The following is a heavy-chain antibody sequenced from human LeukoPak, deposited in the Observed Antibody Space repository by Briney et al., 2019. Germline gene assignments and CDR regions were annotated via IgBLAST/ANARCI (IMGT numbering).Heavy chain of an antibody. V-gene: IGHV1-2*02. CDR1: GYTFTGYY. Sequence: VKVSCKASGYTFTGYYMHWVRQAPGQGLEWMGWINPNSGGTNYAQKFQGRVTMTRDTSISTAYMELSRLRSDDTAVYYCARELYPYSGSYFWAHDAFDIWGQGTMVTVSS. J-gene: IGHJ3*02. CDR3: ARELYPYSGSYFWAHDAFDI. CDR2: INPNSGGT. D-gene: IGHD1-26*01.